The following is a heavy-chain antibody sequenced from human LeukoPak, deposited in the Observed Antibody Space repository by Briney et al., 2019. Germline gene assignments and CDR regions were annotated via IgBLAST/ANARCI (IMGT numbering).Heavy chain of an antibody. CDR2: IYHSGST. D-gene: IGHD2-15*01. CDR3: ARQYCSGGSCYLVDY. V-gene: IGHV4-38-2*02. Sequence: PSETLSLTCTVSGGSISSYYWGWIRQPPGKGLEWIGSIYHSGSTYYNPSLKSRVTISVDTSKNQFSLKLSSVTAADTAVYYCARQYCSGGSCYLVDYWGQGTLVTVSS. CDR1: GGSISSYY. J-gene: IGHJ4*02.